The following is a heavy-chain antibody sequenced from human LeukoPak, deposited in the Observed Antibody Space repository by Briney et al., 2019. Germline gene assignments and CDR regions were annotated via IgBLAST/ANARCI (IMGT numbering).Heavy chain of an antibody. CDR1: GGSFSGYY. Sequence: SETLSLTCAVYGGSFSGYYWSWIRQPPGKGLEWIGEINHSGSTNYNPSLKSRVTISVDTSKNQFSLKLSSVTAADTAVYYCARHPVKFTIFGVVIIKGGWFDPWGQGTLVTVSS. J-gene: IGHJ5*02. D-gene: IGHD3-3*01. V-gene: IGHV4-34*01. CDR2: INHSGST. CDR3: ARHPVKFTIFGVVIIKGGWFDP.